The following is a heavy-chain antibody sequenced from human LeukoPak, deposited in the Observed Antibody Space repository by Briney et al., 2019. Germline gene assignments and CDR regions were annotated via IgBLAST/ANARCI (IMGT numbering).Heavy chain of an antibody. V-gene: IGHV4-4*07. CDR2: IYTSGST. Sequence: SETLSLTCTVSGGSISSYYWSWIRQPAGKGLEWIGRIYTSGSTNYNSSLKSRVTISVDTSKNQFSLKLSSVTAADTAVYYCARLGCSSTSCSIGSSYYYYGMDVWGQGTTVTVSS. J-gene: IGHJ6*02. D-gene: IGHD2-2*01. CDR3: ARLGCSSTSCSIGSSYYYYGMDV. CDR1: GGSISSYY.